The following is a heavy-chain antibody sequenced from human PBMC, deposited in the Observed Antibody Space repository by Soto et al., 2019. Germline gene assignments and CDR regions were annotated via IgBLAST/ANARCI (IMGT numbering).Heavy chain of an antibody. V-gene: IGHV4-30-2*01. Sequence: TLDLTCTVSGASITYGAYSWSWIRQTPGKGLEWIGYINHLETTFYNPSFESRLTLSIDRTKNQFSLNLKSMSAADRAVYFCARGGGFDSFDYWGQGILVTVPS. CDR2: INHLETT. CDR3: ARGGGFDSFDY. CDR1: GASITYGAYS. J-gene: IGHJ4*02. D-gene: IGHD3-10*01.